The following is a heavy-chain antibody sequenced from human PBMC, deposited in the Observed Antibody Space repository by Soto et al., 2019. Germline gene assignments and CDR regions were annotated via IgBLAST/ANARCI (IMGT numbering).Heavy chain of an antibody. J-gene: IGHJ5*02. CDR2: IYSGGTT. D-gene: IGHD3-22*01. Sequence: GGSLRLCCAASGFAVSSNYMSWVRQAPGKGLEWVSVIYSGGTTYYADSVKGRFTISRDNSKNTLYLQMNSLRAEDTAVYYCARNGDSSDYRGWFDPWGQGTLVTVSS. V-gene: IGHV3-66*01. CDR3: ARNGDSSDYRGWFDP. CDR1: GFAVSSNY.